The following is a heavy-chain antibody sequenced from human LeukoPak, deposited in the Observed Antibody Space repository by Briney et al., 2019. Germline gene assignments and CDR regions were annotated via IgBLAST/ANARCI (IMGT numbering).Heavy chain of an antibody. CDR1: GVSTSSSYSY. CDR2: IYYTGNT. D-gene: IGHD3/OR15-3a*01. J-gene: IGHJ4*02. Sequence: WETLSLTCTVSGVSTSSSYSYWSWIRQPPGMGLEWIGSIYYTGNTYYNASLKSQVSISIDTSKNQFSLKLTSVTAADTAVYYCARQTGSGLFILPGGQGTLVTVSS. V-gene: IGHV4-39*01. CDR3: ARQTGSGLFILP.